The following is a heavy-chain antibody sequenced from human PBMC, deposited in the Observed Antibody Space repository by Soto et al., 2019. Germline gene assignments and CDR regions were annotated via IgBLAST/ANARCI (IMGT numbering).Heavy chain of an antibody. CDR2: ISSTTNYI. Sequence: PVGSLRLSCAASGFTFTRYSMNWVRQAPGKGLEWVSSISSTTNYIYYGDSMKGQFTISRDNAKNSLYLEMNSLRAEDTAVYYCARESEDLTSNFDYWGQGTLVTVSS. J-gene: IGHJ4*02. V-gene: IGHV3-21*06. CDR1: GFTFTRYS. CDR3: ARESEDLTSNFDY.